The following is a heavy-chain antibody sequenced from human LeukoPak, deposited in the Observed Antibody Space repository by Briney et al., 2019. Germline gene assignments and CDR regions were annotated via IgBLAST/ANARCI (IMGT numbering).Heavy chain of an antibody. V-gene: IGHV1-2*05. J-gene: IGHJ4*02. CDR3: ARDKTIIRNSYALT. CDR1: GYTFTGYY. Sequence: ASVKVSCKASGYTFTGYYMHWVRQAPGQGLEWMGRINPNSGGTNYAQKFQGRVTMTRDTPISTAYMELSRLRSDDTGVYYCARDKTIIRNSYALTWGQGTLVTVSS. CDR2: INPNSGGT. D-gene: IGHD5-18*01.